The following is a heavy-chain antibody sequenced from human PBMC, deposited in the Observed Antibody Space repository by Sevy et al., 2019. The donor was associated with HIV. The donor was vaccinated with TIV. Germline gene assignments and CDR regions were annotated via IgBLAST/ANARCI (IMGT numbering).Heavy chain of an antibody. D-gene: IGHD1-20*01. CDR1: GGSMNIYY. V-gene: IGHV4-59*01. J-gene: IGHJ4*02. CDR2: FYYSGST. Sequence: SETLSLTCSVSGGSMNIYYWSWIRQPLGKGLEWIGFFYYSGSTNYNPSLKSRVTISVDTSKNQFSLKLSSVTAADTAVYYCARVGFNWNDVDYWGQGTLVTVSS. CDR3: ARVGFNWNDVDY.